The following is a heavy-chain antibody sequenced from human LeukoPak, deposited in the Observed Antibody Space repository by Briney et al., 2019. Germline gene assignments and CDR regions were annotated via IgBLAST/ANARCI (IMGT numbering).Heavy chain of an antibody. CDR2: ISGDGGST. CDR3: AKDGYCSGGSCYLVGWFDP. Sequence: GGSLRLSCAASGFTFDDYAMHWVRQAPGKGLEWVSLISGDGGSTYYADSVKGRFTISRDNSKNSLYLQMNCLRTEDTALYYCAKDGYCSGGSCYLVGWFDPWGQGTLVTVSS. CDR1: GFTFDDYA. V-gene: IGHV3-43*02. J-gene: IGHJ5*02. D-gene: IGHD2-15*01.